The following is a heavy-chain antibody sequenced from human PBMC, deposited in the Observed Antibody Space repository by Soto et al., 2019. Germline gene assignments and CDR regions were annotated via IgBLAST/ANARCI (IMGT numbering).Heavy chain of an antibody. CDR1: GGSISSSSYY. Sequence: LSLTCTVSGGSISSSSYYWGWIRQPPGKGLEWIGSIYYSGSTYYNPSLKSRVTISVDTSKNQFSLKLSSVTAADTAVYYCARGYDSSGYYSLGLTPPFDYWGQGTLVTVSS. CDR3: ARGYDSSGYYSLGLTPPFDY. D-gene: IGHD3-22*01. V-gene: IGHV4-39*01. J-gene: IGHJ4*02. CDR2: IYYSGST.